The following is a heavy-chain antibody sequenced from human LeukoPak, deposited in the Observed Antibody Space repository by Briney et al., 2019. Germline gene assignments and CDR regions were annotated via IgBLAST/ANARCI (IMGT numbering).Heavy chain of an antibody. CDR3: ARDGYCSGGSCYSQYYYYYYMDV. CDR1: GFTFSSYA. D-gene: IGHD2-15*01. J-gene: IGHJ6*03. V-gene: IGHV3-30*04. Sequence: GRSLRLSSAASGFTFSSYAMHWVRQAPGKGLEWVAVISYDGSNKYYADSVKGRFTISRDNSKNTLYLQMNSLRAEDTAVYYCARDGYCSGGSCYSQYYYYYYMDVWGKGTTVTVSS. CDR2: ISYDGSNK.